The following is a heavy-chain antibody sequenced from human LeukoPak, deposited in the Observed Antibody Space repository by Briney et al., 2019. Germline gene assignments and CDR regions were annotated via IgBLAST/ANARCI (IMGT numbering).Heavy chain of an antibody. V-gene: IGHV1-2*02. CDR1: GYTFTGYY. CDR3: ARDPWAPIFGVVKDADWFDP. CDR2: INPKYGGT. Sequence: ASVMDTCKASGYTFTGYYIHWVRHAPGQGLEWMGWINPKYGGTNYAQKFQGRVTMTRGTSITTAYMELTRLRSDDTAVYYCARDPWAPIFGVVKDADWFDPWGQGPLHRVSS. J-gene: IGHJ5*02. D-gene: IGHD3-3*01.